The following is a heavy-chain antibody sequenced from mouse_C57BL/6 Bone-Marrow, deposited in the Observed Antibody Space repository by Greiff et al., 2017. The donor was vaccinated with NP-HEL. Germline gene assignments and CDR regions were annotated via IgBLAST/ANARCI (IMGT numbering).Heavy chain of an antibody. CDR1: GFTFSDYG. CDR3: ARPAFYYGSSPYAMDY. CDR2: ISSGSSTI. J-gene: IGHJ4*01. Sequence: EVKLEESGGGLVKPGGSLKLSCAASGFTFSDYGMHWVRQAPEKGLEWVAYISSGSSTIYYADTVKGRFTISRDNAKNTLFLQMTSLRSEDTAMYYCARPAFYYGSSPYAMDYWGQGTSVTVSS. V-gene: IGHV5-17*01. D-gene: IGHD1-1*01.